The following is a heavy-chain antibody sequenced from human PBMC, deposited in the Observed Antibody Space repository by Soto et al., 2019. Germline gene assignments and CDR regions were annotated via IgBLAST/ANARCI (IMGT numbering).Heavy chain of an antibody. CDR3: ARDGVLVAGINRDEDEEDYYYYYGMDV. CDR2: INPNSGGT. CDR1: GYTFTGYY. Sequence: ASVKVSCKASGYTFTGYYMHWVRQAPGQGLEWMGWINPNSGGTNYAQKFQGWVTMTRDTSISTAYMELSRLRSDDTAVYYCARDGVLVAGINRDEDEEDYYYYYGMDVWGRGTTVTVSS. D-gene: IGHD6-19*01. J-gene: IGHJ6*02. V-gene: IGHV1-2*04.